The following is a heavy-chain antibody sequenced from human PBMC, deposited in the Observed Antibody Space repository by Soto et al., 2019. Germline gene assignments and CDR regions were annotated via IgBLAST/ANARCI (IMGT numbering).Heavy chain of an antibody. D-gene: IGHD3-10*01. CDR1: GGSISNYY. CDR2: IYYSGST. J-gene: IGHJ5*02. Sequence: SETLSLTCTVSGGSISNYYWSWIRQPPGKGLEWIGYIYYSGSTNYNPSLKSRVTMSADTSKNQLSLKLTSVTAADTAVYYCARESAGSGKNNWFDPWGQGTLVTVSS. CDR3: ARESAGSGKNNWFDP. V-gene: IGHV4-59*01.